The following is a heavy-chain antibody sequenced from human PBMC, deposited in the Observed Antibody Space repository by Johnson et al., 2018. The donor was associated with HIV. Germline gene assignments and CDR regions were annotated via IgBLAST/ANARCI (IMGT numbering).Heavy chain of an antibody. CDR3: ARDQHNYYDSSERAFDI. J-gene: IGHJ3*02. Sequence: VQLVESGGGLVQPGRSLRLSCAASGFTFDDYAMHWVRQAPGKGLEWVSAISGSGGSTYYADSVKGRFTISRDNAKNSLYLQMNSLRGDDTALYYCARDQHNYYDSSERAFDIWGQGTMVTVSS. D-gene: IGHD3-22*01. CDR1: GFTFDDYA. V-gene: IGHV3-9*01. CDR2: ISGSGGST.